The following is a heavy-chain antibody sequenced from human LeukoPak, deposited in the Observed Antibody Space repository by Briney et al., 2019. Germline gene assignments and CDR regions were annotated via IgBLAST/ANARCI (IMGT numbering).Heavy chain of an antibody. D-gene: IGHD2-8*01. CDR2: INHDGSDT. V-gene: IGHV3-7*01. Sequence: GGSLRLSCAASGFTFSPYWLSWVRQPPGKGLEWVANINHDGSDTHYVDSVKGRFTISRDNVKKSLFLQMNSLRAEDTAIYYCARDPRIYCTNGICRDDYFDNWGQGTLVTVSS. CDR1: GFTFSPYW. CDR3: ARDPRIYCTNGICRDDYFDN. J-gene: IGHJ4*02.